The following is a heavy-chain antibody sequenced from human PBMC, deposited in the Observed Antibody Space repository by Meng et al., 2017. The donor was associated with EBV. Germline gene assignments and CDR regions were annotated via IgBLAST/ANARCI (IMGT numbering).Heavy chain of an antibody. CDR3: VRGPPVGVPGPGNY. V-gene: IGHV1-3*01. CDR1: GYAFTSYI. CDR2: INVGVGYT. Sequence: VQLVQSVAEVNNPGASVKVSCKASGYAFTSYILHWVRQAPGQRLEWMGWINVGVGYTKYSQKFQGRVTISSDTSATTGYMELSSLRSEDTAVYYCVRGPPVGVPGPGNYWGQGTLVTVSS. D-gene: IGHD2-21*01. J-gene: IGHJ4*02.